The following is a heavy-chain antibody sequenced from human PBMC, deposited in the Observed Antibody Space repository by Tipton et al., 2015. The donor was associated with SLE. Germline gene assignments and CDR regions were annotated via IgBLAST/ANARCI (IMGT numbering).Heavy chain of an antibody. CDR1: GYTFTSYG. J-gene: IGHJ6*03. D-gene: IGHD2-2*01. CDR2: ISAYNGNT. Sequence: QVQLVQSGAEVKKPGASVKVSCKASGYTFTSYGISWVRQAPGQGLEWMGWISAYNGNTNYAQKLQGRVTMTTDTSTSTAYMELRSLRSDDTAVYYCARGGGNDCSSTSCYPYYYYVDVWGKGTTVTVSS. V-gene: IGHV1-18*01. CDR3: ARGGGNDCSSTSCYPYYYYVDV.